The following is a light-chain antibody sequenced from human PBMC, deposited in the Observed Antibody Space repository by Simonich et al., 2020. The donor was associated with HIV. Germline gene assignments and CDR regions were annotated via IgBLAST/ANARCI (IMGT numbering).Light chain of an antibody. CDR1: QSVSSY. CDR2: DAS. J-gene: IGKJ4*01. CDR3: QQRSNWPPLT. V-gene: IGKV3-11*01. Sequence: EIVMTQSPATLSGSPVERANLSCRASQSVSSYLAWYQQTPAQAPRLLIYDASNRATGLPARVSGSGSGTDFTLTISSLEPEDFAVYYCQQRSNWPPLTFGGGTKVEIK.